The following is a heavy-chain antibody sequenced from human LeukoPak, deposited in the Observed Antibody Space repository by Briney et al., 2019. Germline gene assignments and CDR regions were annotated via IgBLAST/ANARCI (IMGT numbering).Heavy chain of an antibody. J-gene: IGHJ4*02. CDR3: ARGEWPSTFDY. V-gene: IGHV4-61*01. CDR1: GYSISSGYY. Sequence: SETLSLTCAVSGYSISSGYYWSWIRQPPGKGLEWIGYIYYSGSTNYNPSLKSRVTISVDTSKNQFSLKLSSVTAADTAVYYCARGEWPSTFDYWGQGTLVTVSS. CDR2: IYYSGST. D-gene: IGHD3-3*01.